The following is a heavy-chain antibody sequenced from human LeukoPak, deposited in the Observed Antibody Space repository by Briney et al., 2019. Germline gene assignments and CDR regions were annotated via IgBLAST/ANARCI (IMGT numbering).Heavy chain of an antibody. V-gene: IGHV3-7*01. CDR3: ARDVWTGVAVSDY. J-gene: IGHJ4*02. CDR2: IKEDGSIQ. CDR1: GFTFSSYW. Sequence: GGSLRLSCVASGFTFSSYWMTWVRQAPGKGLEWLANIKEDGSIQYYLDSVRGRFTISRDNAKTSVYLQLNSLRADDTAVYYCARDVWTGVAVSDYWGQGTLITVSS. D-gene: IGHD6-19*01.